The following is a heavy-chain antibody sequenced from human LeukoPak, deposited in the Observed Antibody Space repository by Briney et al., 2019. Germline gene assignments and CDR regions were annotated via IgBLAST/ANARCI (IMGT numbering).Heavy chain of an antibody. V-gene: IGHV1-18*01. J-gene: IGHJ4*02. CDR3: ARDGRDPYYYDSSGYYYAAN. Sequence: GASVTVSCKASGYTFTSYGISWVRQAPGQGLEWMGWISACKGNTNYAQKLQGRVTMTTDTSTSTAYMELRSLRSDDTAVYYCARDGRDPYYYDSSGYYYAANWGQGTLVTVSS. CDR1: GYTFTSYG. D-gene: IGHD3-22*01. CDR2: ISACKGNT.